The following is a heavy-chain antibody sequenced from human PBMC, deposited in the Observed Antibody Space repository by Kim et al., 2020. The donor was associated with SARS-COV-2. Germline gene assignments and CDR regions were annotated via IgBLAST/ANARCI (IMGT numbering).Heavy chain of an antibody. CDR1: GFTFSSYA. CDR3: AKSYSSSWYSSNWFDP. Sequence: GGSLRLSCAASGFTFSSYAMSWVRQAPGKGLEWVSAISGSGGGTYYADSVKGRFTISRDNSKNTLYLQMNSLRAEDTAVYYCAKSYSSSWYSSNWFDPWGQGTLVTVSS. J-gene: IGHJ5*02. D-gene: IGHD6-13*01. CDR2: ISGSGGGT. V-gene: IGHV3-23*01.